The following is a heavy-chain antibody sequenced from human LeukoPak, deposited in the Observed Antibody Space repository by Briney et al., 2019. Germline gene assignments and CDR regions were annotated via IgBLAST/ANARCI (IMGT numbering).Heavy chain of an antibody. CDR2: IYYSGST. D-gene: IGHD1-26*01. V-gene: IGHV4-39*07. Sequence: SETLSHTCTVSGCSISSSSCYWGWIRQPPGKGLEWIGSIYYSGSTYYNPPLKSRVTISVDTSKNQFSLKLSSVTAADTAVYYCASRGSYYAGFDYWGQGTLVTVSS. CDR1: GCSISSSSCY. CDR3: ASRGSYYAGFDY. J-gene: IGHJ4*02.